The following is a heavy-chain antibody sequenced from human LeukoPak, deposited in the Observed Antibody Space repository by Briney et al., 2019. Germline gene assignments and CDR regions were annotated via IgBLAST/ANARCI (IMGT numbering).Heavy chain of an antibody. CDR3: SKDQSNGYTNYGDY. D-gene: IGHD5-24*01. J-gene: IGHJ4*02. Sequence: GGSLRLSCAASGFTFSRNAIHWVRQGPGKGLEWVSYIAHHGSNKYYADSVKGRFTISRDNSKSTLTLQMNSLRAEDTAVYYCSKDQSNGYTNYGDYWGQGTLVTVSS. V-gene: IGHV3-30*02. CDR2: IAHHGSNK. CDR1: GFTFSRNA.